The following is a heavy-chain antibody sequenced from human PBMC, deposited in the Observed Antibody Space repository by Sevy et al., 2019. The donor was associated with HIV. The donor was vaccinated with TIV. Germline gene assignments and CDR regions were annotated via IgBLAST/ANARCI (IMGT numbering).Heavy chain of an antibody. Sequence: SETLSLTCAVSGYSISSGYYWGWIRQPPGKGLEWIGSIFESGSTYYNPSLKSRVTISVDTSKNQFSLNLSSVTAADTAVYYCARHVWGLLEDDAFDIWGQGTMVTVS. CDR2: IFESGST. V-gene: IGHV4-38-2*01. CDR3: ARHVWGLLEDDAFDI. J-gene: IGHJ3*02. D-gene: IGHD1-26*01. CDR1: GYSISSGYY.